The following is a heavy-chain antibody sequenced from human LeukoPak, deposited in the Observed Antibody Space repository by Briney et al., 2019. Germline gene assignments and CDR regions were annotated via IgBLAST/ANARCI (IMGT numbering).Heavy chain of an antibody. CDR1: GFTVSSNY. Sequence: GGSLRLSCAASGFTVSSNYMSWVRQAPGKGLEWVSVIYSGGSTYYADSVKGRFTISRDNSKNTLYLQMNSLRAEDTAVYYCARARIVVVTALPPPLSYYYGMNVWGQGTTVTVSS. V-gene: IGHV3-53*01. J-gene: IGHJ6*02. CDR3: ARARIVVVTALPPPLSYYYGMNV. CDR2: IYSGGST. D-gene: IGHD2-21*02.